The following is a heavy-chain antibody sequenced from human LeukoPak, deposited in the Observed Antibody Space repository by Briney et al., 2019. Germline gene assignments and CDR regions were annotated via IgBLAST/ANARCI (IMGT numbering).Heavy chain of an antibody. CDR2: ITRSSSTR. CDR1: GFTFSSYS. J-gene: IGHJ4*02. D-gene: IGHD3-16*01. V-gene: IGHV3-48*01. Sequence: GGSLRLSCAASGFTFSSYSMNWVRQAPGKGLEWVSYITRSSSTRYYADPVKGRFTISRDNAKNSLYLQMNSLRAGDTAVYYCARDQGGLGYWGQGTLVTVSS. CDR3: ARDQGGLGY.